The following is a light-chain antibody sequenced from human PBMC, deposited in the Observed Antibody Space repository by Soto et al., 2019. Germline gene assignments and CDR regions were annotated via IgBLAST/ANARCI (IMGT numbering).Light chain of an antibody. Sequence: EIVLTQSPGTLSLSPGDRATLPCRASQSIRSNYLAWYQQKPGQAPRFLIYGAFSRATGFPDRFSGSGSGTDFTLNISRLEPEDFAVYYCQQYGSSRWTFGQGTKVDIK. CDR2: GAF. CDR3: QQYGSSRWT. CDR1: QSIRSNY. V-gene: IGKV3-20*01. J-gene: IGKJ1*01.